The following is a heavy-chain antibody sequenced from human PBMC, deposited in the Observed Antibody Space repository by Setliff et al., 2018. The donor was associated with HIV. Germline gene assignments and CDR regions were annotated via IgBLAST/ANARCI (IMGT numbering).Heavy chain of an antibody. Sequence: SETLSLTCTVSGGSMTGHYWSWIRQSPGKGLEWIGSIYSSGSTNYNPSVKSRVTISIDTSKKQFALRLTSVTAADTALYFCARDIATVATPDRADWGQGTLVTVS. CDR3: ARDIATVATPDRAD. D-gene: IGHD4-17*01. V-gene: IGHV4-59*11. J-gene: IGHJ4*02. CDR1: GGSMTGHY. CDR2: IYSSGST.